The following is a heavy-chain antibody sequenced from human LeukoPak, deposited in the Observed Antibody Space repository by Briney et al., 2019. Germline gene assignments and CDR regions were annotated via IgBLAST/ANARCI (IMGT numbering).Heavy chain of an antibody. Sequence: GGSLRLPCAASGFTFSSYAMSWVRQAPGKGLEWVSAISGSGGSTYYADSVKGRFTISRDNSKNTVYLQMNSLRAEDTAVYYCAKDLGQWLVLHGVDVWGQGTTVTVSS. V-gene: IGHV3-23*01. CDR1: GFTFSSYA. CDR3: AKDLGQWLVLHGVDV. CDR2: ISGSGGST. D-gene: IGHD6-19*01. J-gene: IGHJ6*02.